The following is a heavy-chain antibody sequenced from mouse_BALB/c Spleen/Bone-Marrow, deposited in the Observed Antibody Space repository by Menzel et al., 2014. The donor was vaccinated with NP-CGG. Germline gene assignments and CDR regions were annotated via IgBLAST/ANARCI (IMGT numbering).Heavy chain of an antibody. CDR1: GYTFTSYW. CDR2: IYPSDSYT. V-gene: IGHV1-69*02. D-gene: IGHD2-10*02. J-gene: IGHJ4*01. CDR3: TRQYGNYYAMDY. Sequence: QVHVKQSGAELVRPGASVKVSCKASGYTFTSYWINWVKQRPGQGLEWIGNIYPSDSYTNYNQNFKDKATLTVDKSSSTAYMQLSSPTSEDSAVYYCTRQYGNYYAMDYWGQGTSVTDSS.